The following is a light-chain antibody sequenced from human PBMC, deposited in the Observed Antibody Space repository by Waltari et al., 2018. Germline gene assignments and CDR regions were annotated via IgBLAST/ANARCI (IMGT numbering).Light chain of an antibody. CDR1: QSVSSNY. V-gene: IGKV3D-7*01. CDR3: HQESELPYT. J-gene: IGKJ2*01. CDR2: GAS. Sequence: EIVMTQSPATLFLSPGERATLSCRASQSVSSNYLSWYQQKPGQAPRLLIYGASTRATGIPARFSGSGSGTDFTLSISSLQPEDFAIYYCHQESELPYTFGQGTKLET.